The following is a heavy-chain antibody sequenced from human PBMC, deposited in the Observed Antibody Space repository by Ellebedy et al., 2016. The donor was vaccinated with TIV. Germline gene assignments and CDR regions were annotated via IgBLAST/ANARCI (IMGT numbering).Heavy chain of an antibody. CDR1: GFTFTSSA. D-gene: IGHD3-22*01. V-gene: IGHV1-58*01. CDR2: IVVGSGNT. J-gene: IGHJ6*02. CDR3: VAGGPLLLNYNYYYGLDV. Sequence: AASVKVSCKASGFTFTSSAVQWVRQARGQRLEWIGWIVVGSGNTKYAQKFQERVSFTRDMSASTAYMEMTSLRSEETAVYYCVAGGPLLLNYNYYYGLDVWGQGTTVTVSS.